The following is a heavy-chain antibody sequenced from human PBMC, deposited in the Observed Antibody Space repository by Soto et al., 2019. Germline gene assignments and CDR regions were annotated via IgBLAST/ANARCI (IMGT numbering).Heavy chain of an antibody. Sequence: ASVKVSCKVSGYTLTELSMHWVRQAPGKGLEWMGGFDPEDGETIYAQKFQGRVTMTEDTSTDTAYMELSSLRSEDPAVYYCATVPGGGDEEDYFDYWGQGTLVTVSS. D-gene: IGHD2-21*01. CDR3: ATVPGGGDEEDYFDY. CDR2: FDPEDGET. J-gene: IGHJ4*02. V-gene: IGHV1-24*01. CDR1: GYTLTELS.